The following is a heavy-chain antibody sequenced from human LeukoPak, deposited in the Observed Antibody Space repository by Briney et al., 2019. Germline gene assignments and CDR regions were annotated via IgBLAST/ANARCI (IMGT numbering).Heavy chain of an antibody. J-gene: IGHJ4*02. CDR2: ISSSSTYI. CDR1: GFSLNSYS. CDR3: AKGRGLSYDYGVDY. V-gene: IGHV3-21*04. D-gene: IGHD4-17*01. Sequence: PGGSLRLSCAASGFSLNSYSIHWVRQVAGEGLEWVSSISSSSTYIYYADSVKGRFTISRDNAKNSLYLQMNSLRAEDMALYYCAKGRGLSYDYGVDYWGQGTLVTVSS.